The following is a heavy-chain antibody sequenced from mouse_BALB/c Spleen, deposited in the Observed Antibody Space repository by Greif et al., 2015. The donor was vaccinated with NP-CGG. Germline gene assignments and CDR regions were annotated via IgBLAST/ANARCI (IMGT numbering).Heavy chain of an antibody. Sequence: EVQLQQSGAELVKPGASVKLSCTASGFNIKDTYMHWVKQRPEQGLEWIGRIVPANGNTKYDPTFQGKATITADTSSNTAYLQLSSLTSEDTAVYYCARYLYGSYFDYWGQGTTLTVSS. CDR1: GFNIKDTY. V-gene: IGHV14-3*02. D-gene: IGHD2-10*02. J-gene: IGHJ2*01. CDR2: IVPANGNT. CDR3: ARYLYGSYFDY.